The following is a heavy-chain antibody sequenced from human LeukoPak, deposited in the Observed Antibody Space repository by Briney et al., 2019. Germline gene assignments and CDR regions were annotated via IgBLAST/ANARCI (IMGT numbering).Heavy chain of an antibody. CDR2: IIPIFGTA. CDR1: GGTFSSYA. D-gene: IGHD1-26*01. J-gene: IGHJ6*03. Sequence: ASVKVSCKASGGTFSSYAISWVRQAPGQGLEWMGGIIPIFGTANYAQKFQGRVTITADKSTSTAYMELSSLRSEDTAVYCCASPSGWELRDYYYYYYMDVWGKGTTVTVSS. V-gene: IGHV1-69*06. CDR3: ASPSGWELRDYYYYYYMDV.